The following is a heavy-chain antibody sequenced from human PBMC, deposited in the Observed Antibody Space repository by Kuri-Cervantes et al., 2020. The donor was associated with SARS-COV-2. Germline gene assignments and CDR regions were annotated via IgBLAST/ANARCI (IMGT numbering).Heavy chain of an antibody. V-gene: IGHV4-34*01. D-gene: IGHD3-10*01. CDR3: ARITMVRGVIYMDV. CDR1: GGSFSGYY. J-gene: IGHJ6*03. CDR2: INHSGST. Sequence: GSLRASCGVYGGSFSGYYWGWIRQSPGKGLEWIGSINHSGSTYHNPSLKSRVTISIDTSKNQFSLKLSSVTAADTAVYYCARITMVRGVIYMDVWGKGTTVTVSS.